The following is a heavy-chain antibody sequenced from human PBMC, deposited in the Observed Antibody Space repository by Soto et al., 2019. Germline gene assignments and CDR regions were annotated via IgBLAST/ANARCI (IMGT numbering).Heavy chain of an antibody. J-gene: IGHJ4*02. CDR2: INAGNGNT. CDR3: AREDARSGRYYNGFDY. V-gene: IGHV1-3*01. CDR1: GYTFTSYA. Sequence: QVQLVQSGAEVKKPGASVKVSCKASGYTFTSYAMHWVRQAPGQRLEWMGWINAGNGNTKYSQKFQGRVTITRDTSASTAYMELSSLRSEDTAMYYCAREDARSGRYYNGFDYWGQGTLVTVSS. D-gene: IGHD3-10*01.